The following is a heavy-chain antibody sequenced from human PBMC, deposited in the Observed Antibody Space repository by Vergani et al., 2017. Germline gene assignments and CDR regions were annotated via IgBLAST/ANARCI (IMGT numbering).Heavy chain of an antibody. CDR1: GFTFSSYA. CDR2: ISYDGSNK. V-gene: IGHV3-30-3*01. D-gene: IGHD5-18*01. Sequence: QVQLVESGGGVVQPGRSLRLSCAASGFTFSSYAMRWVRQAPGKGLEWVAVISYDGSNKYYADSVKGRFTISRDNSKNTLYLQMNSLRAEDTAVYYCARAIAGYSYGPLDYWGQGTLVTVSS. J-gene: IGHJ4*02. CDR3: ARAIAGYSYGPLDY.